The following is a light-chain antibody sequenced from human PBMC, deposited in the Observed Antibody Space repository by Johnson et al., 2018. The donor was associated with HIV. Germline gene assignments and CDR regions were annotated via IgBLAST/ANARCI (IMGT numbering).Light chain of an antibody. CDR1: SSNIGNNY. CDR2: ENN. V-gene: IGLV1-51*02. CDR3: GTWDSSLSVYV. J-gene: IGLJ1*01. Sequence: QSVLTQPPSVSAAPGQKVTISCSGSSSNIGNNYVSWYQQLPGTAPKLLIYENNKRPSGIPDRFSGSSSVTSATLGITGLQTGDEADYYCGTWDSSLSVYVFGTGTKVTVL.